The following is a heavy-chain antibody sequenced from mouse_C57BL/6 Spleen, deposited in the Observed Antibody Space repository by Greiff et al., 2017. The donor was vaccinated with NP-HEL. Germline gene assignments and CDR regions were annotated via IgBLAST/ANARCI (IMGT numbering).Heavy chain of an antibody. Sequence: DVQLQESGPGLVKPSQSLSLTCSVTGYSITSGYYWNWIRQFPGNKLEWMGYISYDGSNNYNPSLKNRISITRDTSKNQFFLKLNSVTTEDTATYYCARAETDWGQGTTLTVSS. CDR2: ISYDGSN. V-gene: IGHV3-6*01. CDR1: GYSITSGYY. J-gene: IGHJ2*01. CDR3: ARAETD.